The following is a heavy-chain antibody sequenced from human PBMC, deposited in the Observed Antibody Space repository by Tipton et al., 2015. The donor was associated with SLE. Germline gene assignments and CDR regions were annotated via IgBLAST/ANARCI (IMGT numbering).Heavy chain of an antibody. CDR2: IYTSGST. Sequence: LRLSCTVSGGSISSGSYYWSWIRQPAGKGLEWIGRIYTSGSTNYNPSLKSRVTISVDTSKNQFSLKLSSVTAADTAVYYCARDSGQHPGYWGQGTLVTVSS. CDR1: GGSISSGSYY. V-gene: IGHV4-61*02. CDR3: ARDSGQHPGY. D-gene: IGHD6-13*01. J-gene: IGHJ4*02.